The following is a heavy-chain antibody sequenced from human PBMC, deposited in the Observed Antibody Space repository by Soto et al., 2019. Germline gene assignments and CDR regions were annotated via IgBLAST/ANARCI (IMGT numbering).Heavy chain of an antibody. Sequence: EVQLAESGGGLAQPGGSLRLSCAASGFTLSGYAMDWVRQAPGKGLEYVSGISSNGVGTYYANSVQGRFTISRDNSKNTVYLQMGSLRPVDMAVYYCARRARQDFYYMDVWGKGTTVTVSS. J-gene: IGHJ6*03. CDR1: GFTLSGYA. V-gene: IGHV3-64*01. CDR2: ISSNGVGT. CDR3: ARRARQDFYYMDV.